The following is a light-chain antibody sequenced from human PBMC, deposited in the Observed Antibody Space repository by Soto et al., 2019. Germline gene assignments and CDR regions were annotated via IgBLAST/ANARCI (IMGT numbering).Light chain of an antibody. CDR1: QSISSY. J-gene: IGKJ1*01. CDR2: AAS. Sequence: DIQMTQSPSSLSASVGDRVTITCRASQSISSYLNWYQHKPGKAPKLLINAASSLERGVPSRFSGGGSGTDFTLTISTLQPEDFATYYCQQSFNTPLTFGQGTKVDIK. V-gene: IGKV1-39*01. CDR3: QQSFNTPLT.